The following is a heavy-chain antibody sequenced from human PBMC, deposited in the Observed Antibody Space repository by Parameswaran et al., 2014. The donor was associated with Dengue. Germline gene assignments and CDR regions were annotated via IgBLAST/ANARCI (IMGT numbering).Heavy chain of an antibody. J-gene: IGHJ5*02. CDR1: GGSISSYY. CDR3: ARTSTAIDCWFDP. D-gene: IGHD2-21*02. V-gene: IGHV4-59*01. CDR2: IYYSGST. Sequence: ASETLSLTCTVSGGSISSYYWSWIRQPPGKGLEWIGYIYYSGSTNYNPSLKSRVTISVDTSKNQFSLKLSSVTAADTAVYYCARTSTAIDCWFDPWGQGTLVTVSS.